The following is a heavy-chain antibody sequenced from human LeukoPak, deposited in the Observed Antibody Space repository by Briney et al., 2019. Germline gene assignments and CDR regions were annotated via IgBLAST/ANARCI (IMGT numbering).Heavy chain of an antibody. CDR3: ARLRDY. CDR2: INHSGST. J-gene: IGHJ4*02. Sequence: PSESLSRTCAVYGGSFSGYYWSWIRQPPGKGLEWIGEINHSGSTNYNPSLKSRVTISVDTSKNQFSLKLSSVTAADTAVYYCARLRDYWGQGALVTVSS. V-gene: IGHV4-34*01. CDR1: GGSFSGYY.